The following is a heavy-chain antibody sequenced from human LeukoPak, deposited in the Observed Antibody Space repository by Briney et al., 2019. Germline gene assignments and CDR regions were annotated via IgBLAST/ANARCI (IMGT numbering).Heavy chain of an antibody. Sequence: GGSLRLSCAASGFTFSSYSLNWVRQAPGKGLGWFSCISSSSSAIYYADSVKGRFTISRDNAKNSLYLQMNSLRDEDTAVYYCARGLLSGGSWRLDYWGQGTLVTVSS. CDR3: ARGLLSGGSWRLDY. D-gene: IGHD2-15*01. CDR2: ISSSSSAI. J-gene: IGHJ4*02. V-gene: IGHV3-48*02. CDR1: GFTFSSYS.